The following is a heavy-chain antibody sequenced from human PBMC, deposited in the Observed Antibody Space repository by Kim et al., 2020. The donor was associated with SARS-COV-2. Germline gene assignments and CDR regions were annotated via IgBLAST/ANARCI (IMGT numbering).Heavy chain of an antibody. CDR1: GGTFSSYA. Sequence: SVKVSCKASGGTFSSYAISWVRQAPGQGLEWMGRIIPILGIANYAQKFQGRVTITADKSTSTAYMELSSLRSEDTAVYYCAREELTGTTVGSTVNWFDPWGQGTLVTVSS. CDR2: IIPILGIA. D-gene: IGHD1-20*01. J-gene: IGHJ5*02. V-gene: IGHV1-69*04. CDR3: AREELTGTTVGSTVNWFDP.